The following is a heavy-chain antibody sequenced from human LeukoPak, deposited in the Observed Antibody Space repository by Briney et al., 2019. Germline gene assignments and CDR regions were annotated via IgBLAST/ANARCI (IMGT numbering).Heavy chain of an antibody. CDR2: MGVSGDNV. V-gene: IGHV3-23*01. CDR1: GFTFSAYG. J-gene: IGHJ3*02. Sequence: GGSLRLFCAASGFTFSAYGVTWVRQAPGKGLEWVSSMGVSGDNVHYADSVKGRFAISRDNSKNTLYLQMNSLRAEDAAVYYCAKGPNGDYVGAFDTWGQGTMVIVSS. CDR3: AKGPNGDYVGAFDT. D-gene: IGHD4-17*01.